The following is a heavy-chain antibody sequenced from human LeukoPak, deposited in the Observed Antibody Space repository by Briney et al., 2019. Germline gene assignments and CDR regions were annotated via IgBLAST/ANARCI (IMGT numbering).Heavy chain of an antibody. D-gene: IGHD3-22*01. CDR1: GFTFSSYA. CDR2: INNSGGRT. J-gene: IGHJ4*02. CDR3: AKDAYDSSGYYNY. Sequence: GGSLRLSCAASGFTFSSYAMNWVRQAPGKGLEWVSSINNSGGRTYYADSVKGRFTISRDNAKNSLYLQMNSLRAEDTAVYYCAKDAYDSSGYYNYWGQGTLVTVSS. V-gene: IGHV3-23*01.